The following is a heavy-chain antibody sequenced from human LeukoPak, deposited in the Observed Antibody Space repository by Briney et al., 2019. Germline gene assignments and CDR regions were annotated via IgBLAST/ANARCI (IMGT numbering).Heavy chain of an antibody. Sequence: PSETLSLTCAVSGGFISSGGYYWSWIRQHPGKGLEWIGYIYYTGSTYYNASLKSRVMISVDTSNNRFSLKLSSVTAADTAVYYCARLGHRTNGVCYTFDYWGQGTLVTVSS. CDR2: IYYTGST. CDR1: GGFISSGGYY. V-gene: IGHV4-31*11. J-gene: IGHJ4*02. CDR3: ARLGHRTNGVCYTFDY. D-gene: IGHD2-8*01.